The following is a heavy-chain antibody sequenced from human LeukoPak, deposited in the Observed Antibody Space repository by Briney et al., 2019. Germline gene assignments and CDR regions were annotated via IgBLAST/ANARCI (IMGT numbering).Heavy chain of an antibody. CDR3: ARDPLVATAFGY. V-gene: IGHV3-23*01. J-gene: IGHJ4*02. CDR2: ISGSGGST. Sequence: PGGSLRLSCAASGFTFSSYAMSWVRQAPGKGLEWVSAISGSGGSTYYADSVKGRFTISRDNSKNTLYLQMNSLRAEDTAVYYCARDPLVATAFGYWGQGTLVTVSS. D-gene: IGHD5-12*01. CDR1: GFTFSSYA.